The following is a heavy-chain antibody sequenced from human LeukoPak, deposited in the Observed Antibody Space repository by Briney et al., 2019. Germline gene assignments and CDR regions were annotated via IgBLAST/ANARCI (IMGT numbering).Heavy chain of an antibody. V-gene: IGHV3-30*18. CDR1: GFTFSSYG. Sequence: TGGSLRLSCAASGFTFSSYGMHWVRQAPGKGLEWVAVISYDGRKKYYADSVKGRFTISRGNSKNTLYLQMNSLRAEDTAVYYCAKELLSSPTAEDAFDIWGQGTMVTVSS. CDR3: AKELLSSPTAEDAFDI. J-gene: IGHJ3*02. CDR2: ISYDGRKK. D-gene: IGHD1-14*01.